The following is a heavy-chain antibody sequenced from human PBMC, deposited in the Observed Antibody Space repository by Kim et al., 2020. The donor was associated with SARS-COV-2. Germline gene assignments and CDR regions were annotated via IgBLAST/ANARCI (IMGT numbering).Heavy chain of an antibody. V-gene: IGHV1-18*01. J-gene: IGHJ6*02. CDR1: GYTFTSYG. Sequence: ASVKVSCKASGYTFTSYGISWVRQAPGQGLEWMGWISAYNGNTNYAQKLQGRVTMTTDTSTSTAYMELRSLRSDDTAVYYCARDLYDILTGIYYYYGMDVWGQGTTVTVSS. CDR3: ARDLYDILTGIYYYYGMDV. CDR2: ISAYNGNT. D-gene: IGHD3-9*01.